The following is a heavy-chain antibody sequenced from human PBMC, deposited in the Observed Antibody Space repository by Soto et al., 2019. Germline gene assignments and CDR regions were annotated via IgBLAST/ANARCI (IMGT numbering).Heavy chain of an antibody. J-gene: IGHJ4*02. CDR1: GGSISSGGYY. CDR2: IYYSGST. Sequence: SETLSLTCTVSGGSISSGGYYWSWIRQHPGKGLEWIGYIYYSGSTYYNPSLKSRVTISVDTSKNQFSLKLSSVTAADTAVYYCAREPREYSSSSGDYWGQGTLVTVSS. D-gene: IGHD6-6*01. V-gene: IGHV4-31*03. CDR3: AREPREYSSSSGDY.